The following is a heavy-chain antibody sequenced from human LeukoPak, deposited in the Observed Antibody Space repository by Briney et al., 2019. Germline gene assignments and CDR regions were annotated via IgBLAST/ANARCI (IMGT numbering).Heavy chain of an antibody. D-gene: IGHD3-10*01. CDR2: INPNSGGT. V-gene: IGHV1-2*02. CDR1: GYTFTGYY. Sequence: ASVKVSCKASGYTFTGYYMHWVRQAPGQGLEWMGWINPNSGGTNYAQKFQGRVNMTRDTSISTAYMELSRLRAEDTALYYCAKDIGFGELFGWGQGTLVTVSS. J-gene: IGHJ4*02. CDR3: AKDIGFGELFG.